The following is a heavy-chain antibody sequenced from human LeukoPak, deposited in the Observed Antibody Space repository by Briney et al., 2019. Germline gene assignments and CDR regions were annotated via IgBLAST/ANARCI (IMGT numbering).Heavy chain of an antibody. Sequence: ASVKVSCKASGYTFTGYYMHWVRQAPGQGLEWMGWINPNSGGTNYAQKFQGRVTMTRDTSISTAYMELSRLRSDDTAVYYCARDPDMSSYGFISWFDPLGQGNLVTVSS. CDR2: INPNSGGT. V-gene: IGHV1-2*02. J-gene: IGHJ5*01. D-gene: IGHD5-18*01. CDR1: GYTFTGYY. CDR3: ARDPDMSSYGFISWFDP.